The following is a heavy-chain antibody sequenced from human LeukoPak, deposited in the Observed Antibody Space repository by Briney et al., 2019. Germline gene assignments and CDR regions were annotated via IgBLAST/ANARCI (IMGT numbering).Heavy chain of an antibody. J-gene: IGHJ4*02. V-gene: IGHV1-8*01. Sequence: ASVKVSCKASGYTFTSYDINWVRQATGQGLEWMGWMNPNSGNTGYAQKFQGRVAMTRNTSISTAYMELSSLRSEDTAVYYCARDPKTSNSFWRGYSGFDYWGQGALVTVSS. CDR1: GYTFTSYD. D-gene: IGHD3-3*01. CDR2: MNPNSGNT. CDR3: ARDPKTSNSFWRGYSGFDY.